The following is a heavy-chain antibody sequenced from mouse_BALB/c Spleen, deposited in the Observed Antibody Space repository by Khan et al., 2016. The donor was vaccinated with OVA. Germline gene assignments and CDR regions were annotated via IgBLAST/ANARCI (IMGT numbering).Heavy chain of an antibody. D-gene: IGHD2-14*01. CDR1: GYSITSDYA. Sequence: VRLQQSGPGLVKPSQSLSLTCTVTGYSITSDYAWNWIRQFPGNKLEWMCYISSTGSTSYNPSLKSRISITRDTSKNQFFLPLKSVTTEDTATYYCARSLYYSYGYALDCWGRGTSVTVSS. V-gene: IGHV3-2*02. CDR3: ARSLYYSYGYALDC. CDR2: ISSTGST. J-gene: IGHJ4*01.